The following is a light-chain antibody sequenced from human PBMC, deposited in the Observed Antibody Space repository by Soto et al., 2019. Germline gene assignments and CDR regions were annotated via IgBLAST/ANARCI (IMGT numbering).Light chain of an antibody. J-gene: IGLJ1*01. CDR1: SSDVGGYNY. CDR3: ASYAGTKLFV. CDR2: AVS. Sequence: QSALTQPASVSGSPGQSITISCTGTSSDVGGYNYVSWYQQHPGKAPKLMIYAVSNQPSGVPDRFSGSKSGSTASLTVSGLQADDEADYYCASYAGTKLFVFGSGTKLTVL. V-gene: IGLV2-8*01.